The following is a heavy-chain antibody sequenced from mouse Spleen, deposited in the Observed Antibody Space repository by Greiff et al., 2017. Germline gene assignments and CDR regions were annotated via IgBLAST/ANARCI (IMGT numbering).Heavy chain of an antibody. D-gene: IGHD2-1*01. Sequence: EVQLQQSGPELVKPGASVKISCKASGYSFTDYNMNWVKQSNGKSLEWIGVINPNHGTTSYNQKSKGKATLTVDQSSSTAYMQLNSLTSEDSAVYYCARGVYYGKDFDVWGAGTTVTVSS. CDR1: GYSFTDYN. CDR3: ARGVYYGKDFDV. V-gene: IGHV1-39*01. CDR2: INPNHGTT. J-gene: IGHJ1*01.